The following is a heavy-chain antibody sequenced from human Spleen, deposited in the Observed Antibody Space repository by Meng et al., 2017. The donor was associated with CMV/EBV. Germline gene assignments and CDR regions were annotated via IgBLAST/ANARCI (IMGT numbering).Heavy chain of an antibody. Sequence: SETLSLTCTVSGGSIRSYYWSWIRQPPGKGLEWIGSIYYSGSTYYNPSLKSRVTMSVDTSKTQFSLKLSSLTAADTAVYYCARQGWGSSTKLFDYWGQGTLVTVSS. J-gene: IGHJ4*02. CDR1: GGSIRSYY. CDR2: IYYSGST. CDR3: ARQGWGSSTKLFDY. V-gene: IGHV4-59*04. D-gene: IGHD6-6*01.